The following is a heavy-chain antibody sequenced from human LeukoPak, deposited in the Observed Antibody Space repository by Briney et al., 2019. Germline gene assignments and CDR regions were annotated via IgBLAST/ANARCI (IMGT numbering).Heavy chain of an antibody. CDR3: ARESGPYGSGAFDI. CDR1: GGTFSSYA. Sequence: SAKVSCKASGGTFSSYAISWVRQAPGQGLEWMGGIIPIFGTANYAQKFQGRVTITADESTSTAYMELSSLRSEDTAVYYCARESGPYGSGAFDIWGQGTMVTVSS. J-gene: IGHJ3*02. D-gene: IGHD3-10*01. CDR2: IIPIFGTA. V-gene: IGHV1-69*13.